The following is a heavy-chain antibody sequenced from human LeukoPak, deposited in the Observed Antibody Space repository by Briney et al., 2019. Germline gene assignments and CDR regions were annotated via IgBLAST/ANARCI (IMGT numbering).Heavy chain of an antibody. D-gene: IGHD2-2*01. CDR1: GYTFTSYD. CDR3: ARVIDCSSTSCYHTTAMDYYYYYMDV. V-gene: IGHV1-8*01. J-gene: IGHJ6*03. Sequence: ASVKVSCKASGYTFTSYDINWVRQATGQGLEWMGWMNPNSGNTGYAQKFQGRVTMTRNTSISTAYMELSSLRSEDTAVYYCARVIDCSSTSCYHTTAMDYYYYYMDVWGKGTTVTVSS. CDR2: MNPNSGNT.